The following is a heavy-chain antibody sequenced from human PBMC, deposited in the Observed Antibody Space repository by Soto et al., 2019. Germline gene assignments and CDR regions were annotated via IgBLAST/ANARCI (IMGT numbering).Heavy chain of an antibody. D-gene: IGHD4-17*01. Sequence: QVQLVQSGAEVKKPGSSVKVSCKASGGTFSSYTISWVRQAPGQGLEWMGRIIPILGIANYAQKFQGRVKSTAEKSTSTAYMELSSLRSEDTSVYYCARTLLGGDYDLDYWGQGTLVTVSS. V-gene: IGHV1-69*02. CDR1: GGTFSSYT. CDR2: IIPILGIA. CDR3: ARTLLGGDYDLDY. J-gene: IGHJ4*02.